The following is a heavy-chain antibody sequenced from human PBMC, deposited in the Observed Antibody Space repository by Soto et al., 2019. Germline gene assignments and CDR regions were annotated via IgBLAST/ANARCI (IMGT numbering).Heavy chain of an antibody. D-gene: IGHD3-16*02. J-gene: IGHJ4*02. CDR2: IDTHNGNT. CDR1: GYTFTSYP. Sequence: ASVKVSCKASGYTFTSYPISWVRQAPGQGLEWMGWIDTHNGNTKYAQMLQGRVTVTTDTSTSTAYMELRSLRSDDTAVYYCARGLLHLGEFSPADYWGQGTLVTVSS. CDR3: ARGLLHLGEFSPADY. V-gene: IGHV1-18*01.